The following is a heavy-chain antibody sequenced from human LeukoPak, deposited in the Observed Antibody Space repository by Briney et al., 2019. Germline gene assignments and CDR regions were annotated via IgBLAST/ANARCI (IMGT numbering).Heavy chain of an antibody. CDR2: INHSGST. V-gene: IGHV4-34*01. CDR3: ARRDYSNPKSFDY. D-gene: IGHD4-4*01. J-gene: IGHJ4*02. Sequence: SGTLSLTCAVYGGSFSGYYWSWIRQPPGKGLEWIGEINHSGSTNYNPSLKSRVTISVDTSKNQFSLKLSSVTAADTAVYYCARRDYSNPKSFDYWGQGTLVTVSS. CDR1: GGSFSGYY.